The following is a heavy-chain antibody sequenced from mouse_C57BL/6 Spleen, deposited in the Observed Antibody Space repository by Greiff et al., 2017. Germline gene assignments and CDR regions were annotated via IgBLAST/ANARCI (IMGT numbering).Heavy chain of an antibody. V-gene: IGHV1-53*01. CDR2: INPSNGGT. CDR1: GYTFTSYW. J-gene: IGHJ3*01. D-gene: IGHD2-4*01. CDR3: ARRGIYYDDDEAWFAY. Sequence: VQLQQPGTELVKPGASVKLSCKASGYTFTSYWMHWVKQRPGQGLEWIGNINPSNGGTNYNEKFKSKATLTVDQSSSTAYMQLSSLTSEDSAVYYCARRGIYYDDDEAWFAYWGQGTLVTVSA.